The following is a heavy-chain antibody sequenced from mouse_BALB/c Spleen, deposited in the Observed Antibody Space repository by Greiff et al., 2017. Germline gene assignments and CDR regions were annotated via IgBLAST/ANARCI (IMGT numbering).Heavy chain of an antibody. J-gene: IGHJ2*01. CDR3: TRREEGENFDY. CDR2: IYPGNSDT. Sequence: EVQLQQSGTVLARPGASVKMSCKASGYSFTSYWMHWVKQRPGQGLEWIGAIYPGNSDTSYNQKFKGKAKLTAVTSASTAYMELSSLTNEDSAVYYCTRREEGENFDYWGQGTTLTVSS. CDR1: GYSFTSYW. V-gene: IGHV1-5*01.